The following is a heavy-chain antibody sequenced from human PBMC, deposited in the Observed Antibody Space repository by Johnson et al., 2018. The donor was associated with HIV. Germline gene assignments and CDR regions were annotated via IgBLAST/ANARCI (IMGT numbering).Heavy chain of an antibody. CDR1: GFTFDDYG. CDR3: ARDTYSSDACDI. V-gene: IGHV3-20*04. CDR2: IHWNGGST. J-gene: IGHJ3*02. D-gene: IGHD4-11*01. Sequence: VQLVESGGRVVRPGGYLRLSCVASGFTFDDYGMSWVRQAPGKGLEWVSGIHWNGGSTGYAESVKGRFTISRDNAKNSLYLQMNSLRAEDTALYYCARDTYSSDACDIWGQGTMVTVSS.